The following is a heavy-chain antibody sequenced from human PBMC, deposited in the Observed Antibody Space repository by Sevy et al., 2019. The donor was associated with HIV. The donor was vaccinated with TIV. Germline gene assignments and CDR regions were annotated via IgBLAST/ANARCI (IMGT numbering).Heavy chain of an antibody. V-gene: IGHV4-4*07. D-gene: IGHD6-13*01. CDR1: GGSISSYY. J-gene: IGHJ6*02. CDR3: ARDQSLGGSSSRHVYYYYGMDV. Sequence: SETLSLTCTVSGGSISSYYWSWIRQPAGKGLEWIGRIYTSGSTNYNPSLKSRVTMSVDTSKNQFSLKLSSVTAADTAVYYCARDQSLGGSSSRHVYYYYGMDVWGQGTTVTVSS. CDR2: IYTSGST.